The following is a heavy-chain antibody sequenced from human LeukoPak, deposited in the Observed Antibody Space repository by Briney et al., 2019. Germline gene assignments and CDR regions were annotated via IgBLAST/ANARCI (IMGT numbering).Heavy chain of an antibody. V-gene: IGHV4-59*08. J-gene: IGHJ5*02. CDR3: ARRDSNSGVDP. Sequence: SETLSPTRTVSGDSISSFYWSWIRQPPGKGLEWIGYISYSGSTSYNPSLKSRVTMSLDTSKNQFSLKLSSVTAADTAVYYCARRDSNSGVDPWGQRTLVTVSS. D-gene: IGHD2-21*02. CDR2: ISYSGST. CDR1: GDSISSFY.